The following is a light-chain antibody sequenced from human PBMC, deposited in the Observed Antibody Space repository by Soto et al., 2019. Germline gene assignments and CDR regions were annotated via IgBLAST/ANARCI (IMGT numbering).Light chain of an antibody. V-gene: IGLV2-14*01. J-gene: IGLJ2*01. CDR2: DVS. CDR1: SSDVGGYRY. Sequence: QSVLTQTASVSRSPGQSITISCTGTSSDVGGYRYVSWYQQHPGKVPKLIIYDVSNRPSGISDRFSGSKSANTASLTISGLQAEDEADYYCSSYTSTSAYVVFGGGTKVTVL. CDR3: SSYTSTSAYVV.